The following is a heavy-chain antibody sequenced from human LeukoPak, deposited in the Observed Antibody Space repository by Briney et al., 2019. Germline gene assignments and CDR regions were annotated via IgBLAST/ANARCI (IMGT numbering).Heavy chain of an antibody. CDR3: AKDGGVTHYYYYMDV. V-gene: IGHV3-23*01. CDR1: GFTFSDNA. D-gene: IGHD3-16*01. J-gene: IGHJ6*03. Sequence: GGSLRLSCAASGFTFSDNAMTWVRQTPGKGLEWVSTISGGGEATWYADSVKGRFTISRDNYKSTLYLQMNSLRAEDTAVYYTAKDGGVTHYYYYMDVCDKGTTVTVSS. CDR2: ISGGGEAT.